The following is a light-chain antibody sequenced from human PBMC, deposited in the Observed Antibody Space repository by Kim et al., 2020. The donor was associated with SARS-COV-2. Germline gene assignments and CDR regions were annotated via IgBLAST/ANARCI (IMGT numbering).Light chain of an antibody. CDR2: EVT. V-gene: IGLV2-8*01. CDR1: SSDVGAYNY. J-gene: IGLJ1*01. Sequence: GQSVTISCTGTSSDVGAYNYVAWYQQHSGKAPKLMIYEVTKRPSGVPDHFSASKSGNTASLTVSGLQADDEADYYCSSYAGNNNYVFGSGTKVTVL. CDR3: SSYAGNNNYV.